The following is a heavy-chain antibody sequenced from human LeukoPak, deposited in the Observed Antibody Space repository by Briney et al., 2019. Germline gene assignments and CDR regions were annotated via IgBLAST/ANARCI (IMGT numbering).Heavy chain of an antibody. V-gene: IGHV4-59*01. Sequence: SETLSLTCTVSGGSISGYYWSWIRQPPGKGLEWIGYIYYSGSTNYNPSLKSRVTISVDTSKNQFSLKLSSVTAADTAVYYCARDGNWNYGFDYWGQGTLVTVSS. J-gene: IGHJ4*02. D-gene: IGHD1-7*01. CDR3: ARDGNWNYGFDY. CDR2: IYYSGST. CDR1: GGSISGYY.